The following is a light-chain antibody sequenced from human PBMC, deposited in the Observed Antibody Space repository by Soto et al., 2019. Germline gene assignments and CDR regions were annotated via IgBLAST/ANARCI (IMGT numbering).Light chain of an antibody. CDR1: SSDIGGYNF. Sequence: QSVLTQPASVSGSPGQSITISCTGTSSDIGGYNFVSWYQQHPDKGPKLMIYDVSNRPSGVSNRFSGSKSGNTASLTISGLQAEDEADYYCSSYTSSSTPYVFGTGTKVTV. CDR3: SSYTSSSTPYV. V-gene: IGLV2-14*03. CDR2: DVS. J-gene: IGLJ1*01.